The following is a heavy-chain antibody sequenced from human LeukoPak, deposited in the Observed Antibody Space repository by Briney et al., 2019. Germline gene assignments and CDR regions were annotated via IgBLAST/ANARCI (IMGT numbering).Heavy chain of an antibody. Sequence: GGSLRLSCAASGFTFSSYGMSWVRQAPGKGLEWVSAITGSGDSTYYADSVKGRFTISRDNAKNSLYLQMNSLRAEDTAVYYCATSRGSWPDYFDYWGQGTLVTVSS. V-gene: IGHV3-23*01. CDR2: ITGSGDST. CDR1: GFTFSSYG. J-gene: IGHJ4*02. CDR3: ATSRGSWPDYFDY. D-gene: IGHD6-13*01.